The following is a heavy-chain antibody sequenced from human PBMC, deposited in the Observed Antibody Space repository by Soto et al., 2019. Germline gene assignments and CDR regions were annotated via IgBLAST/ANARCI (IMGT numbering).Heavy chain of an antibody. CDR1: GYSFTSYW. CDR2: IYPGDSDT. V-gene: IGHV5-51*01. Sequence: GESLKISCKGSGYSFTSYWIGWVRQMPGKGLEWMGIIYPGDSDTRYSPSFQGQVTISADKSISTAYLQWSSLKASDTAMYYCAGHATIRGGGRDFDIWGQGTMVTVSS. CDR3: AGHATIRGGGRDFDI. D-gene: IGHD3-10*01. J-gene: IGHJ3*02.